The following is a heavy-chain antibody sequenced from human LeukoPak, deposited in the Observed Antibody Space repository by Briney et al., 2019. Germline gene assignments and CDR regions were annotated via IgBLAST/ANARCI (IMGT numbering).Heavy chain of an antibody. CDR1: GGSISSYY. Sequence: KSSETLSLTCTVAGGSISSYYWSWIRQPPGKGLEWIGYIYYSGSTNYNPSLKSRVTISVDTSKNQFSLKLSSVTAADTAVYYCARGVGATYYYYYYGMDVWGQGTTVTVSS. J-gene: IGHJ6*02. V-gene: IGHV4-59*01. CDR2: IYYSGST. CDR3: ARGVGATYYYYYYGMDV. D-gene: IGHD1-26*01.